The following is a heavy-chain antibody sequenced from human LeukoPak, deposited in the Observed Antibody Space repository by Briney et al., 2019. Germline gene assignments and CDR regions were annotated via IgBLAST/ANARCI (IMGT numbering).Heavy chain of an antibody. Sequence: ASVKVSCKASGYTFTGYYMHWVRQAPGQGPEWMGWINGNSGGTKYAQKFQGRVTMTRDTSISTAYMELSRLRSDDTAVYYCARESYYYDSSGRNWFDPWGQGTLVTVSS. J-gene: IGHJ5*02. CDR3: ARESYYYDSSGRNWFDP. CDR1: GYTFTGYY. CDR2: INGNSGGT. V-gene: IGHV1-2*02. D-gene: IGHD3-22*01.